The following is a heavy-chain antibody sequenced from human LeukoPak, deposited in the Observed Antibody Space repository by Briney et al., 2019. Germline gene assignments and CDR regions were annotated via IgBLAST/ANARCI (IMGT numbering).Heavy chain of an antibody. D-gene: IGHD3-10*01. CDR2: IYYSGST. Sequence: PSETLSLTCTVSGGSISSSSYYWGWIRQPPGKGLEWIGSIYYSGSTYYNPSLKSRVTISVDTSKNQFSLKLSSVTAADTAVYYCARDPQDRGWFGELSYFDYWGQGTLVTVSS. CDR1: GGSISSSSYY. V-gene: IGHV4-39*07. CDR3: ARDPQDRGWFGELSYFDY. J-gene: IGHJ4*02.